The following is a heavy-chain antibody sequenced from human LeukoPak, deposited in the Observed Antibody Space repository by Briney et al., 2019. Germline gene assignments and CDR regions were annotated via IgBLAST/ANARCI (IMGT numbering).Heavy chain of an antibody. V-gene: IGHV3-23*01. CDR1: GFTFSSYG. CDR3: ATPKGHYDILIGVY. CDR2: ISGSGGST. J-gene: IGHJ4*02. D-gene: IGHD3-9*01. Sequence: GGSLRLSCAASGFTFSSYGMSWVRQAPGKGLEWVSAISGSGGSTYYADSVKGRFTISRDNSKNTLYLQMNSLRAEDTAVYYCATPKGHYDILIGVYWGQGTLVTVSS.